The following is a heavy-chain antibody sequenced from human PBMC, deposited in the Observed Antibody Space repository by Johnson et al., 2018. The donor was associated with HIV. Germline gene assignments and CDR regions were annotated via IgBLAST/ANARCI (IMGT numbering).Heavy chain of an antibody. CDR3: AKDKVDTAMVSDAFDI. D-gene: IGHD5-18*01. CDR2: INWNGGST. V-gene: IGHV3-20*04. Sequence: VQLVESGGGLVKPGGSLRLSCAASGFTFDDYGMSWVRQAPGKGLEWVSGINWNGGSTGYADSVKGRFTISRDNAKNSMYLQMNSLRAEDTAVYYCAKDKVDTAMVSDAFDIWGQGTMVTVSS. CDR1: GFTFDDYG. J-gene: IGHJ3*02.